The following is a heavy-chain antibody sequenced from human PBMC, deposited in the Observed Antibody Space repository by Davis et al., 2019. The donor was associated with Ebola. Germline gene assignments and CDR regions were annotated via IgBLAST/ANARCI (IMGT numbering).Heavy chain of an antibody. CDR3: VRLNGEVVDY. CDR1: GYSFTAYW. CDR2: IYPHDSHV. J-gene: IGHJ4*02. Sequence: GESLKISCKGSGYSFTAYWIAWVRQMPGKGLEWMGIIYPHDSHVRYSPSFQGLVTNSADKSITTAYLQWSGLKASDSAIYYCVRLNGEVVDYWGQGSLVIVSS. V-gene: IGHV5-51*01. D-gene: IGHD2-8*01.